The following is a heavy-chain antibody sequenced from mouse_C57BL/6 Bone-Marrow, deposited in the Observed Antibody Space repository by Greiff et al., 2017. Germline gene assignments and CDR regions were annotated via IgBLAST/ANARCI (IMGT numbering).Heavy chain of an antibody. CDR3: ASGIYYYGSNSLDY. J-gene: IGHJ2*01. D-gene: IGHD1-1*01. CDR1: GYTFTSYW. V-gene: IGHV1-52*01. Sequence: QQSCKASGYTFTSYWMHWVKQRPIQGLEWIGKIDPSDSETHYNQKFKDKATLTVDKSSSTAYMQLSSLTSEDSAVYYCASGIYYYGSNSLDYWGQGTTLTVSS. CDR2: IDPSDSET.